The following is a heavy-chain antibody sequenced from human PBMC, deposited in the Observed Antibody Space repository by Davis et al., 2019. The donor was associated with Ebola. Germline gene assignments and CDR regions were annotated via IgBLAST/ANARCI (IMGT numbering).Heavy chain of an antibody. CDR3: AGQYYDFPVPPNWFDP. CDR2: IYYSGST. Sequence: SETLSLTCTVSGGSISSYYWSWIRQPPGKGLEWIGYIYYSGSTNYNPSLKSRVTISVDTSKNQFSLTLSSVTAADTAVYYCAGQYYDFPVPPNWFDPWGQGTLVTVSS. J-gene: IGHJ5*02. D-gene: IGHD3-3*01. V-gene: IGHV4-59*01. CDR1: GGSISSYY.